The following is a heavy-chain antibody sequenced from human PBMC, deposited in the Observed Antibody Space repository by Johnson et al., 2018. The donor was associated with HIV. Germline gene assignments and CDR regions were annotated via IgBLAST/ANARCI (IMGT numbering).Heavy chain of an antibody. V-gene: IGHV3-30*14. CDR3: ARDRGGYSYGYDSDAFDI. J-gene: IGHJ3*02. D-gene: IGHD5-18*01. CDR2: IYSGGST. CDR1: GFTFSSYA. Sequence: QVQLVESGGGVVQPGRSLRLSCAASGFTFSSYAMHWVRQAPGKGLEWVAVIYSGGSTYYADSVKGRFPISRDNSKNTLYLQMNSLRAEDTAVYYCARDRGGYSYGYDSDAFDIWGQGTMVTVSS.